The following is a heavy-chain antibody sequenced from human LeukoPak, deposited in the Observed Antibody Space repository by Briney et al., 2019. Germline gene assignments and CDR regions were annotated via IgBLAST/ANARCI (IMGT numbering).Heavy chain of an antibody. J-gene: IGHJ5*02. D-gene: IGHD2-21*01. V-gene: IGHV3-53*04. CDR2: IYGGGST. Sequence: GGSLRLSCAASGFTFSSYLMTWVRQAPGKGLEWVAFIYGGGSTHYSESVRGRFTISRHNSNNTLYLQIGSLRPEDTGVYYCARDLRSCSGGECYEYKWFDPWGQGTLVTVSS. CDR1: GFTFSSYL. CDR3: ARDLRSCSGGECYEYKWFDP.